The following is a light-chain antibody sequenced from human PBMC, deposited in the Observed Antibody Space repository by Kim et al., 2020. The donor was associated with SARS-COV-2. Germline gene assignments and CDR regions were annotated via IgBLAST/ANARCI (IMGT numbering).Light chain of an antibody. CDR2: AAS. CDR1: QSINTY. Sequence: DIQMTQSPSSLAASVGDRVTIACRASQSINTYLNWYQQKPGKAPKLLIYAASTLQSRVPSRFSGSGSGTDFTLTIGSLQPEDFATYSGLQSHTAPLLTFGGGTKVNIK. V-gene: IGKV1-39*01. J-gene: IGKJ4*01. CDR3: LQSHTAPLLT.